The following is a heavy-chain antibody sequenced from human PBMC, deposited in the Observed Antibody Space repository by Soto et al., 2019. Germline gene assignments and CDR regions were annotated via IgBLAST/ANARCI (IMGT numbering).Heavy chain of an antibody. CDR1: GGSIKSGTYH. CDR3: ARGQPYCSGGSCSSGWFYP. D-gene: IGHD2-15*01. CDR2: IYYTVNT. V-gene: IGHV4-31*03. Sequence: SETLSLTCTVSGGSIKSGTYHWSWLRQHPGKGLEWIGYIYYTVNTYYNPSLKSRLTISVDTSKNQFSLKLDSVTAADTAVYYCARGQPYCSGGSCSSGWFYPWGQGTLVTVSS. J-gene: IGHJ5*02.